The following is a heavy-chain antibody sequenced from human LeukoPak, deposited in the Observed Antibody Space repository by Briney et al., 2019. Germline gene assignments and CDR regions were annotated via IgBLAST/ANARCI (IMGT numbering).Heavy chain of an antibody. D-gene: IGHD2-2*01. V-gene: IGHV6-1*01. Sequence: SQTLSLTCAVSGDSVSSNSVTWNWIRQSPSRGLEWLGRTYYRSTWYNDYAVSVRGRITVNPDTSKNQFSLHLNSVTPEDTAVYYCARRLTQYDCFDPWGQGILVTISS. CDR2: TYYRSTWYN. CDR3: ARRLTQYDCFDP. CDR1: GDSVSSNSVT. J-gene: IGHJ5*02.